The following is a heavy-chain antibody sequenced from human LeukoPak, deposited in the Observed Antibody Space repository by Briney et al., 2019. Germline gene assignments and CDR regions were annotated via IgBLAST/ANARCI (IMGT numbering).Heavy chain of an antibody. J-gene: IGHJ3*02. CDR2: ISSSSSYI. V-gene: IGHV3-21*01. CDR3: ARWGYCSSTSCLEAAFDI. CDR1: GFTFSSYS. D-gene: IGHD2-2*01. Sequence: GGSLRLSCAASGFTFSSYSMNWARQAPGKGLEWVSSISSSSSYIYYADSVKGRFTISRDNAKNSLYLQMNSLRAEDTAVYYCARWGYCSSTSCLEAAFDIWGQGTMVTVSS.